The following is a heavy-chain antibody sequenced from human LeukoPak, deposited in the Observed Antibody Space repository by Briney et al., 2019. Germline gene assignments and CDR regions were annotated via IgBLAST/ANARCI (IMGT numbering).Heavy chain of an antibody. Sequence: PSETLSLTFTVSGGSIRSYYWSWIRPPPGKGLEWIGYIYYSGSTNYNPSLKSRVTISVDTSKNQFSLKLSSVTAADTAVYYCARQMVRHFDYWGQGTLVTVSS. J-gene: IGHJ4*02. V-gene: IGHV4-59*08. CDR1: GGSIRSYY. CDR2: IYYSGST. CDR3: ARQMVRHFDY. D-gene: IGHD3-10*01.